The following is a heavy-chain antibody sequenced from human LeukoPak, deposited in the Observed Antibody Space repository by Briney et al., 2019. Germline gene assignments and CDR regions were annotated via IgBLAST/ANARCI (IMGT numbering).Heavy chain of an antibody. Sequence: PGGSLRLSCAASGFTFSSYSMNWVRQAPGKGLEWVSYISSSSSTIYYADSVKGRFTISRDNAKNSLYLQMNSLRAEDTAVYYCARDGIAARPDYWGQGTLVTVSS. CDR3: ARDGIAARPDY. CDR2: ISSSSSTI. J-gene: IGHJ4*02. CDR1: GFTFSSYS. D-gene: IGHD6-6*01. V-gene: IGHV3-48*01.